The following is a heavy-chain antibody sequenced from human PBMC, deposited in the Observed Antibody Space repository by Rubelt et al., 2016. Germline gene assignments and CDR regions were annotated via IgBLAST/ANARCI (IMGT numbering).Heavy chain of an antibody. V-gene: IGHV5-51*01. CDR3: ARVTTVTNDNWFDP. J-gene: IGHJ5*02. D-gene: IGHD4-17*01. Sequence: EVQLVQSGAEVKKPGESLKISCKGSGYSFTSYWIGWVRQMPGKGLEWMGIIYPGDSDTRYSPSFLGPVTLAAYKPIGTACLQSSSLKASDTAMYYCARVTTVTNDNWFDPWGQGTLVTVSS. CDR1: GYSFTSYW. CDR2: IYPGDSDT.